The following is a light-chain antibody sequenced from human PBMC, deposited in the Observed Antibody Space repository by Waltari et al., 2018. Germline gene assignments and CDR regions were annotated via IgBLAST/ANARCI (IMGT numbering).Light chain of an antibody. CDR3: QTGGHGTWV. Sequence: QLVLPQSPSASASLGASVTLTCTLTSGHSTNIIAWFQQQPEKGPRYLMNVNSDGSHNKGVGIPDRFSGSSSGAERYLTISSLQAEDEADYYCQTGGHGTWVFGGGTRLTVL. J-gene: IGLJ3*02. V-gene: IGLV4-69*01. CDR2: VNSDGSH. CDR1: SGHSTNI.